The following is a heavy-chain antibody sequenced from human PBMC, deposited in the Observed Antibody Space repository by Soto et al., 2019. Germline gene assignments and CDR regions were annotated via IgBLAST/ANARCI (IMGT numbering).Heavy chain of an antibody. D-gene: IGHD3-10*01. CDR3: ARDDEYSGNGMDV. CDR1: EFTFSNYG. J-gene: IGHJ6*02. V-gene: IGHV3-33*01. Sequence: QVQLVESGGGVVQPGRSLRLSCAASEFTFSNYGMHWVRQAPGKGLEWVAVILNDGSNRYHADSVKDRFTISRDNSKNPLYLHMHSLRAGDTAVYYCARDDEYSGNGMDVWGQGATVTVS. CDR2: ILNDGSNR.